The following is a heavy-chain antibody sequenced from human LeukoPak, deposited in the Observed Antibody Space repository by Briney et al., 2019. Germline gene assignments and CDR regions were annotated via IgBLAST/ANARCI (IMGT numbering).Heavy chain of an antibody. J-gene: IGHJ4*02. CDR1: GFTFSSYA. CDR2: ISYDGSNK. V-gene: IGHV3-30*04. Sequence: GGSLRLSCAASGFTFSSYAMHWVRQAPGKGLEWVAVISYDGSNKYYADSVKGRFTISRDNSKNTLYLQMNSLRAEDTAVYYCARVQAQWSPFDHWGQGTLITVSS. D-gene: IGHD3-3*01. CDR3: ARVQAQWSPFDH.